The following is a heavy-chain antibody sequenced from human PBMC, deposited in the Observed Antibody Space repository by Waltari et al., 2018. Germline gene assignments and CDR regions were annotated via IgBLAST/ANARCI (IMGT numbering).Heavy chain of an antibody. CDR3: ARDRDNSGYPRLHD. V-gene: IGHV4-59*01. J-gene: IGHJ4*02. CDR2: MYYSGTT. Sequence: QMQLQETGPGLVKPSETLSLTCTVSGGSINSYYWSWIRQPPGKGLEWIGHMYYSGTTNYNPSLKSRVTISVETSKNQFSLRLSSVTAADTAVYYCARDRDNSGYPRLHDWGQGTLVTVSS. CDR1: GGSINSYY. D-gene: IGHD3-22*01.